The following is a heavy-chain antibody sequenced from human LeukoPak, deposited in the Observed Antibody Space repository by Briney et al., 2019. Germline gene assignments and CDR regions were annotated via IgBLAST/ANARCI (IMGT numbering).Heavy chain of an antibody. CDR1: GFNFRASW. V-gene: IGHV3-7*01. CDR2: MNQDGSAK. J-gene: IGHJ4*02. CDR3: ARDPDHGAIDF. D-gene: IGHD3-10*01. Sequence: GGSLRLSCAASGFNFRASWMNWVCQAPGKGLEWVADMNQDGSAKFYVDSVKGRFTVSRDNTENSVYLQMNSLRVDDTVIYYCARDPDHGAIDFWGQGALVTVSS.